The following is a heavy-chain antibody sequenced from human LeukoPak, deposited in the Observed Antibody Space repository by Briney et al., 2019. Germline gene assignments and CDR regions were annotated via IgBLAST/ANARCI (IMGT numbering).Heavy chain of an antibody. J-gene: IGHJ4*02. CDR1: GFTLSTHW. D-gene: IGHD3-10*01. Sequence: GGSLRLSCAASGFTLSTHWMTWVRQAPGKGLEWVANINQDGSEKYYVDSVKGRFTLSRDNAKNSLYLQMNSLRAEDTAVYYCARDSRGSGSYYNDYWGQGTLVTVSS. V-gene: IGHV3-7*05. CDR3: ARDSRGSGSYYNDY. CDR2: INQDGSEK.